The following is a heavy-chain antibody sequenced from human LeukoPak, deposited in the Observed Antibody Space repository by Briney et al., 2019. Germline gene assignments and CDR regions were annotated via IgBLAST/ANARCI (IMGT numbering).Heavy chain of an antibody. J-gene: IGHJ4*02. CDR2: IYYSGST. D-gene: IGHD3-16*01. CDR3: ARMALGNYFDY. Sequence: SETLSLTCTVSGGSVSSGSYYWSWIRQPPGKGLEWIGYIYYSGSTNYNPSLKSRVTISVDTSKNQFSLKLSSVTAADTAVYYCARMALGNYFDYWGQGTLVTVSS. V-gene: IGHV4-61*01. CDR1: GGSVSSGSYY.